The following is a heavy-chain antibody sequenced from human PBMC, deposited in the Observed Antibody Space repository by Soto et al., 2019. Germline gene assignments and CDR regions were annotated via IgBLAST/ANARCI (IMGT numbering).Heavy chain of an antibody. J-gene: IGHJ5*02. CDR3: TRQGMGDWFDP. Sequence: EVQLVESGGGLVQPGGSLKLSCAASGFPFSGSAMHWVRQASGKGLEWVGRIRSKANSYATAYAASVKGRFTISRDDSKNTAYLQMNSLKTEDTAVYYCTRQGMGDWFDPWGQGTLVTVSS. D-gene: IGHD3-16*01. CDR2: IRSKANSYAT. V-gene: IGHV3-73*01. CDR1: GFPFSGSA.